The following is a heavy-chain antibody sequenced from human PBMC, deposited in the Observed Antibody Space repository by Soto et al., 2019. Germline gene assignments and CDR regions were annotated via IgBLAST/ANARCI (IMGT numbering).Heavy chain of an antibody. V-gene: IGHV3-23*01. CDR3: SKYHGYLPILTGYTLLADY. CDR2: ISCSGGSI. CDR1: GFTFSSYA. D-gene: IGHD3-9*01. J-gene: IGHJ4*02. Sequence: GGSLRLSCAASGFTFSSYAMSWVRQAPGKGLEWVSAISCSGGSIYYADSVKGRFTISRDNSKNTLYLQMNSLRAEDTAVYYCSKYHGYLPILTGYTLLADYWGQGTLVTVSS.